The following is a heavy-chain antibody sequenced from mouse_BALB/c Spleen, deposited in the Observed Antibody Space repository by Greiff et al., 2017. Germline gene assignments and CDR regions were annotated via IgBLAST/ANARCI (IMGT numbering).Heavy chain of an antibody. J-gene: IGHJ3*01. Sequence: EVKLMESGGGLVKPGGSLKLSCAASGFTFSAYYMYWVRQTPEKRLEWVATISDGGSYTYYPDSVKGRFTISRDNAKNNLYLQMSSLKSEDTAMYYCAREAYYRYDVWFAYWGQGTLVTVSA. CDR2: ISDGGSYT. V-gene: IGHV5-4*02. CDR1: GFTFSAYY. CDR3: AREAYYRYDVWFAY. D-gene: IGHD2-14*01.